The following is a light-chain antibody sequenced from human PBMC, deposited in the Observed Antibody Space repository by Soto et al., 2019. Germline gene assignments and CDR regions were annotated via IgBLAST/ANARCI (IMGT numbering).Light chain of an antibody. V-gene: IGKV2-28*01. CDR3: MQALTAPLT. J-gene: IGKJ4*01. CDR2: LGS. Sequence: DIVMNQSPLSLPVTPGEPASISCRSSQSLLSINGYNYLDWYLQKPGQSPQLLIYLGSNRASGVPDRFIGSGSGTDFILKISRVEADDVGVYYCMQALTAPLTFGGGTKVEIK. CDR1: QSLLSINGYNY.